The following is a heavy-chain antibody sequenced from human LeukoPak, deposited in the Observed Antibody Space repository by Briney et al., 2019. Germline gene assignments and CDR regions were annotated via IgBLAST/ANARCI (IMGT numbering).Heavy chain of an antibody. CDR3: ARNVNHWNHVDC. Sequence: PGGSLRLSCAASGFSFSSYEMNWVRQAPGKGLEWVTFIYNDGSQEYYADSVKGRFSISRDNSKNTLYLQMNSLRDEDTAIYYCARNVNHWNHVDCWGQGTRVTVSS. CDR2: IYNDGSQE. D-gene: IGHD1-1*01. J-gene: IGHJ4*02. V-gene: IGHV3-33*08. CDR1: GFSFSSYE.